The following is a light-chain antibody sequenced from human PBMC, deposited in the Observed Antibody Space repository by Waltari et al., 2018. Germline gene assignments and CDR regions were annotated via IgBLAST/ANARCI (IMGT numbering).Light chain of an antibody. CDR1: QRLIKRY. V-gene: IGKV3-20*01. CDR2: GAS. CDR3: QQYGSSVMYT. Sequence: EVVLTQSPGTLSLSPGERATLSCRASQRLIKRYVAWYHQKPGQAPTLLIYGASNRAAGITDRFSGSGSETDFTLTISRLEPEDFGVYYCQQYGSSVMYTFGQGTRLEIK. J-gene: IGKJ2*01.